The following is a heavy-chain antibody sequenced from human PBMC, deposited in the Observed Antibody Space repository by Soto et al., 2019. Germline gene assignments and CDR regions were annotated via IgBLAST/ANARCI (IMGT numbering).Heavy chain of an antibody. CDR3: TSKNLLQWQAYYYYGMDV. J-gene: IGHJ6*02. Sequence: EVQLVESGGGLVKPGGSLRLSCAASGFTFSNAWMSWVRQAPGKGLEWVGRIKSKTDGGTTDYAAPVKGRFTISRDDSKNPLYLQMNSLKTEDTAVYYCTSKNLLQWQAYYYYGMDVWGQGTTDTVFS. CDR1: GFTFSNAW. V-gene: IGHV3-15*01. D-gene: IGHD6-19*01. CDR2: IKSKTDGGTT.